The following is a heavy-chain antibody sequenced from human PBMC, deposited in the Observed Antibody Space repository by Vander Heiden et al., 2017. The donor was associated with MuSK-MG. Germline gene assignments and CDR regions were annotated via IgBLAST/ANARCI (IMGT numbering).Heavy chain of an antibody. V-gene: IGHV3-23*01. D-gene: IGHD2-2*01. CDR1: GFNSNNYA. CDR3: AKGRLSSSFSPGDY. J-gene: IGHJ4*02. Sequence: EVQLLESGGDLVQPGGSLRLCCAASGFNSNNYAMNWVRQAPGKGLEWVSSISGGGDSTQYADSVKGRFTISRDDSKNTVYLQMNSLKAEDTALYYCAKGRLSSSFSPGDYWGQGTLVIVSS. CDR2: ISGGGDST.